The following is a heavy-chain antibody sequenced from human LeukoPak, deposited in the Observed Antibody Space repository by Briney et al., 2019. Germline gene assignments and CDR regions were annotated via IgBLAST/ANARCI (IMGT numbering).Heavy chain of an antibody. D-gene: IGHD2-15*01. J-gene: IGHJ4*02. CDR3: ARGLGYCSGGGCYEGGGFDY. CDR1: GGSISSNNW. Sequence: SETLSLTCAVSGGSISSNNWWGWVRQPPGKGLEWIGEIYHSGSTNYNPSLKSRINISVDKSKNQFSLKLSSVTAADTAVYYCARGLGYCSGGGCYEGGGFDYWGQGTLVTVSS. V-gene: IGHV4-4*02. CDR2: IYHSGST.